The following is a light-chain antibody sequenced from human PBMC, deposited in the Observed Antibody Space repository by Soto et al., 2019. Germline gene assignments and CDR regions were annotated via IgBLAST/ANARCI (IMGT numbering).Light chain of an antibody. Sequence: EIVMTQSPGTLSLSPGERATLSCRATQSVSSPYLAWYQQKPGQAPRLLIYGASTRATGIPARFSGSGSGTEFTLTISSLQSEDFAVYYCQQYNNWPLTFGGGTKVDIK. J-gene: IGKJ4*01. CDR2: GAS. CDR3: QQYNNWPLT. CDR1: QSVSSPY. V-gene: IGKV3-15*01.